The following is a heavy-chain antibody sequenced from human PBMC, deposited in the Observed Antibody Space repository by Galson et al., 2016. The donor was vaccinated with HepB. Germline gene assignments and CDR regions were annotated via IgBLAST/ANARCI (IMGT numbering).Heavy chain of an antibody. V-gene: IGHV3-23*01. Sequence: LRLSCAASGFTFNNYGMTWVRQPPGKGLEVVSSISRSGDSTDYADSVKGRFTISRDNSRSTLSLQMNSLRAEATAVYYCVQGSTAPAVWGKGTAVTVSS. D-gene: IGHD2-2*01. CDR3: VQGSTAPAV. J-gene: IGHJ6*04. CDR1: GFTFNNYG. CDR2: ISRSGDST.